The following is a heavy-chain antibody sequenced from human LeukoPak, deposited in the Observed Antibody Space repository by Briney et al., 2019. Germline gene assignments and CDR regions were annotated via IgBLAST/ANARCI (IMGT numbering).Heavy chain of an antibody. CDR3: AREGGDSDDAFDM. CDR1: GFTFSSYW. Sequence: PGGSLRLSCAASGFTFSSYWMSWVRQAPGKGLEWVAVISYDGSNKYYADSVQDRFIISRDNAKNTLYLQMNSLRAEDTAVYYCAREGGDSDDAFDMWGQGTMVTISS. V-gene: IGHV3-30-3*01. CDR2: ISYDGSNK. D-gene: IGHD2-21*02. J-gene: IGHJ3*02.